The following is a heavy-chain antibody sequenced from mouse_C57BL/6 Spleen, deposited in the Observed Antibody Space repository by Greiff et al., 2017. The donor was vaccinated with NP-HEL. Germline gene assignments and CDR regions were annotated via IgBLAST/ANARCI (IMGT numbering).Heavy chain of an antibody. D-gene: IGHD2-2*01. J-gene: IGHJ2*01. CDR3: ARWGVTHGDYFDY. CDR2: IYPGSGST. CDR1: GYTFTSYW. Sequence: QVQLQQSGAELVKPGASVKMSCKASGYTFTSYWITWVKQRPGQGLEWIGDIYPGSGSTNYNEKFKSKATLTVDTSSSTAYMQLSSLTSEDSAVYYCARWGVTHGDYFDYWGQGTTLTVSS. V-gene: IGHV1-55*01.